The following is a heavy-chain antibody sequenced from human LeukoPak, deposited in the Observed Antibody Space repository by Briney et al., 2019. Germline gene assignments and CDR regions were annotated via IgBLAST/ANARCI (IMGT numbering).Heavy chain of an antibody. CDR2: ISDDGSNK. D-gene: IGHD5-12*01. J-gene: IGHJ4*02. V-gene: IGHV3-30*18. Sequence: GGSLRLSCAASGFTFSSYGMHWVRQAPGEGLEWMAIISDDGSNKYYADSVRGRFTISRDNSKNTLYLQMSSLRDEDTAVYYCAKPRLRGGYLFDYWGQGTLVIVSS. CDR3: AKPRLRGGYLFDY. CDR1: GFTFSSYG.